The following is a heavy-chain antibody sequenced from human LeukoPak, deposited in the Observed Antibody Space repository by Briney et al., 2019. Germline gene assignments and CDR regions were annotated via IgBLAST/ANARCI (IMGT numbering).Heavy chain of an antibody. D-gene: IGHD3-10*01. CDR1: GYTLTELS. Sequence: ASVKVSCKISGYTLTELSMHWVRQAPGKGLEWMGAFDPEDGETVYAQKFQGRVTMTEDTSTDTAYMELSSLRSEDTAVYYCASGSGSYPYDYWGQGTLVIVSS. V-gene: IGHV1-24*01. J-gene: IGHJ4*02. CDR2: FDPEDGET. CDR3: ASGSGSYPYDY.